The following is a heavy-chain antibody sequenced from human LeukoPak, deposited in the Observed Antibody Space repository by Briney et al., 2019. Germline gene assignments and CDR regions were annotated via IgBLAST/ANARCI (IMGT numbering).Heavy chain of an antibody. D-gene: IGHD6-13*01. J-gene: IGHJ6*03. Sequence: ASVKVSCKASGYTFTGYYMHWVRQAPGQRLEWMGWINPNSGGTNYAQKFQGRVTMTRDTSISTAYMELSRLRSDDTAAYYCARDRGGSSSWYSYYMDVWGKGTTVTISS. CDR3: ARDRGGSSSWYSYYMDV. V-gene: IGHV1-2*02. CDR1: GYTFTGYY. CDR2: INPNSGGT.